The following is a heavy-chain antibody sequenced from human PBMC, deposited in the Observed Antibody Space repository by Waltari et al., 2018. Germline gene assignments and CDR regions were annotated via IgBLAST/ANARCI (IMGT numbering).Heavy chain of an antibody. D-gene: IGHD2-2*01. Sequence: QVQLVQSGAEVKKPGSSVKVSCKASGGTFSSYAISWVRQAPGQGLEWMGRISPILGTANYAKKFQGRVTITADKSTSTAYMELSSLRSEDTAVYYCARDLGIFVVGEGFDPWGQGTLVTVSS. CDR3: ARDLGIFVVGEGFDP. CDR2: ISPILGTA. J-gene: IGHJ5*02. V-gene: IGHV1-69*13. CDR1: GGTFSSYA.